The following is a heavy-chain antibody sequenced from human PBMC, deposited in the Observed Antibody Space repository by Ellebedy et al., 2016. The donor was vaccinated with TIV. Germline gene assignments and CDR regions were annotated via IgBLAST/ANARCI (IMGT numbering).Heavy chain of an antibody. J-gene: IGHJ4*02. D-gene: IGHD6-19*01. V-gene: IGHV4-39*01. Sequence: SETLSLTXTVSGGSISPDSYYWGWIRQPPGRGLEWIGTIYYSGNTYQNPSLKSRVTMSVDTSNNRFSLRLNSVTAADTAVYYCARHVETVARFDYWGQGTLVTVSS. CDR2: IYYSGNT. CDR1: GGSISPDSYY. CDR3: ARHVETVARFDY.